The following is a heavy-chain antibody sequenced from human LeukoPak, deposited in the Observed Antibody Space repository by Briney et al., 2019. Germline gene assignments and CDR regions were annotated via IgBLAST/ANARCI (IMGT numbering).Heavy chain of an antibody. Sequence: SETLSLTCAVYGGSFSGYYWSWIRQPPGKGLEWIGEINHSGNTNSNPSLKSRVTMSVDTSKNQFSLKVTSVTAADTAMYSCAREVRSGYFYFDYWGQGTLVTVSS. J-gene: IGHJ4*02. D-gene: IGHD5-12*01. CDR3: AREVRSGYFYFDY. CDR2: INHSGNT. V-gene: IGHV4-34*01. CDR1: GGSFSGYY.